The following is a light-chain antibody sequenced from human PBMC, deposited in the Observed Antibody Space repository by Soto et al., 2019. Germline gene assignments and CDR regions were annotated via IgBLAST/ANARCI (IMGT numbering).Light chain of an antibody. CDR3: QQYDNWPLT. J-gene: IGKJ4*01. CDR2: GAS. V-gene: IGKV3D-15*01. CDR1: QSVSSN. Sequence: EIVMTQSPATLSVSPGERATVSCRASQSVSSNLGWYQQKPGQSPRLLIYGASTRATGIPVRFSGSGSGTEFTLTISSLQSEDFAIYYCQQYDNWPLTFGGGTKVDIK.